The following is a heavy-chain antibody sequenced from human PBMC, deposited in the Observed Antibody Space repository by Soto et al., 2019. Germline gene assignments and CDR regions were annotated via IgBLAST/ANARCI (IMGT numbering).Heavy chain of an antibody. CDR1: GDSFNDYY. Sequence: QVQLVQSGAEVRKPGASVTVSCRSSGDSFNDYYIHWVRQAPGQGFEWMGWINPNGGVTKYAQKFQGWVSMARDTSIRTVYMQVSRLRSEDTAVYYCARERGGATATLDYYYFYVDVWGTGTTVTVSS. J-gene: IGHJ6*03. CDR3: ARERGGATATLDYYYFYVDV. D-gene: IGHD5-12*01. CDR2: INPNGGVT. V-gene: IGHV1-2*04.